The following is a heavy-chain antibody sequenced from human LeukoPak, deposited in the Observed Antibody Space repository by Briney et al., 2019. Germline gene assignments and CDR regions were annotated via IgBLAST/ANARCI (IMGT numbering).Heavy chain of an antibody. CDR3: AKGRSGSYHGAYAFDI. V-gene: IGHV3-23*01. CDR2: ISGSGGST. D-gene: IGHD1-26*01. Sequence: PGGSLRLSCAASGFTFSDYYMSWIRQAPGKGLEWVSAISGSGGSTYYADSVKGRFTISRDNSKNTLYLQMNSLRAEDTAVYYCAKGRSGSYHGAYAFDIWGQGTMVTVSS. CDR1: GFTFSDYY. J-gene: IGHJ3*02.